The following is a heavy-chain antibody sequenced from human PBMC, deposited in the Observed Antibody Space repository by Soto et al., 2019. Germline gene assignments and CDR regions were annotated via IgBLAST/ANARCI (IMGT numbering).Heavy chain of an antibody. CDR2: IIPIFGTA. CDR3: ARLWDSSGYYRPIDY. J-gene: IGHJ4*02. D-gene: IGHD3-22*01. V-gene: IGHV1-69*06. CDR1: GGTFSSYA. Sequence: QVQLVQSGAEVKKPGSSVKVSCKASGGTFSSYAISWVRQAPGQGLEWMGGIIPIFGTANYAQKFQGRVTITEDKATSTAYMELSSLRAEDTAVYDCARLWDSSGYYRPIDYWGQGTLVTVSS.